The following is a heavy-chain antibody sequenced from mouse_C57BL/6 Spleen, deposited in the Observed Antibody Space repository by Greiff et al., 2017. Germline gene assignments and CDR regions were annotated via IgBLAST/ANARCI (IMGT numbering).Heavy chain of an antibody. J-gene: IGHJ1*03. V-gene: IGHV1-64*01. CDR2: IHPNSGST. CDR1: GYTFTSYW. CDR3: ARSYDYDWYFDV. Sequence: VQLQQPGAELVKPGASVKLSCKASGYTFTSYWMHWVKQRPGQGLEWIGMIHPNSGSTNYNEKFKSKATLTVDKSSSTAYMQLSSLTSEDSAVYYCARSYDYDWYFDVWGTGTTVTVSS. D-gene: IGHD2-4*01.